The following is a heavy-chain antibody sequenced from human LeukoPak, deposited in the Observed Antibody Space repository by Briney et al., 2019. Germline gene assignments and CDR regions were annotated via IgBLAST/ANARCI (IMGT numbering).Heavy chain of an antibody. Sequence: SETLSLTCTVSGGSISSYYWSWIRQPPGKGLEWIGYIYYSGSTNYNPSLKSRVTISVDTSKNQFSLKLSSVTAADTAVYYCARDDWGYFDYWGQGTLVTVSS. V-gene: IGHV4-59*01. CDR3: ARDDWGYFDY. CDR2: IYYSGST. D-gene: IGHD3-16*01. J-gene: IGHJ4*02. CDR1: GGSISSYY.